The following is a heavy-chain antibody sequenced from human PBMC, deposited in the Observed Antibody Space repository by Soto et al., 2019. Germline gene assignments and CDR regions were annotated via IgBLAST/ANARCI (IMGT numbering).Heavy chain of an antibody. CDR3: ATLPPRIVVVKTEIPT. Sequence: SETPSLTCAVCGASVCSTFWWAWVRQPPGKGLEWIGEVYHSGSTKYNPSLKSRVTISVDKSKNQFSLELRAVTAADTAVYYCATLPPRIVVVKTEIPTWGQGTLVTVSS. V-gene: IGHV4-4*02. D-gene: IGHD2-15*01. CDR2: VYHSGST. CDR1: GASVCSTFW. J-gene: IGHJ5*02.